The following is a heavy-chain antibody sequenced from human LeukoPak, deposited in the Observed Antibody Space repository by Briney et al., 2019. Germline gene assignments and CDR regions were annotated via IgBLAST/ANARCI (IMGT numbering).Heavy chain of an antibody. CDR2: IKQDGSKT. Sequence: GGSLRLSCAASGFTFSDYYMSWTRQAPGKGLEWVANIKQDGSKTYYVGSVRGRFTISRDNAKNSLYLQMNGLRTEDTAVYYCARVLYSSSSDDMDVWGTGTTVTVS. CDR1: GFTFSDYY. J-gene: IGHJ6*03. V-gene: IGHV3-7*01. D-gene: IGHD6-19*01. CDR3: ARVLYSSSSDDMDV.